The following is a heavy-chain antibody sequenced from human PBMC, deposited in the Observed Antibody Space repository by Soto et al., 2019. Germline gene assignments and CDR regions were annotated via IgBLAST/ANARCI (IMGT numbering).Heavy chain of an antibody. Sequence: SETLSLTCTVSGDSISTRSNYWAWIRQPPGKGLEWIGSIYYTGGTYYNPSLKSRVTLFLDTSKNQFSLNLNSVTAADTAVYYCAREGPPIRAYNPPEYFQHWGQGTPVTVSS. J-gene: IGHJ1*01. CDR2: IYYTGGT. V-gene: IGHV4-39*02. D-gene: IGHD3-16*01. CDR3: AREGPPIRAYNPPEYFQH. CDR1: GDSISTRSNY.